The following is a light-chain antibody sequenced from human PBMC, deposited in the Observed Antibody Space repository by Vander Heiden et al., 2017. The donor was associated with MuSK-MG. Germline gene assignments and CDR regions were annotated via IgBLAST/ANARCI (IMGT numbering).Light chain of an antibody. CDR3: QQYSNWPPGT. Sequence: IVMTQSPATLSVSPGERATLSCRASRSVGSSLAWYQQKPGQAPRLLIYAASTRATGIPARFSGSGSGTEFTLTISSLQPEDFAVYFCQQYSNWPPGTFGPGTKVNIK. CDR1: RSVGSS. V-gene: IGKV3-15*01. CDR2: AAS. J-gene: IGKJ3*01.